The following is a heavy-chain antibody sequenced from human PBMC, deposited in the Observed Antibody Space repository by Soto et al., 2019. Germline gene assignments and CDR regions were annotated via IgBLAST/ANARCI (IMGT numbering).Heavy chain of an antibody. CDR3: ARIQRISMIVVSKPYFDY. D-gene: IGHD3-22*01. V-gene: IGHV2-26*01. Sequence: SGPTLVNPTETLTLTCTVSGFSLSNPRMGVSWIRQPPGKALEWLAHIFSNDEKSYSTSLKSRLTISRDTSKSQVVLTMTNMDPVDAATYYCARIQRISMIVVSKPYFDYWGQGALVTVSS. J-gene: IGHJ4*02. CDR2: IFSNDEK. CDR1: GFSLSNPRMG.